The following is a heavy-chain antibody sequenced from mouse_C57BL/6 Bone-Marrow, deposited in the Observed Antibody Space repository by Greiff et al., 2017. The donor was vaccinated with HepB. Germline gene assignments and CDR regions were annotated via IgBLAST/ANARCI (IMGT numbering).Heavy chain of an antibody. CDR2: INPNNGGT. CDR1: GYTFTDYY. Sequence: EVQLQQSGPELVKPGASVKISCKASGYTFTDYYMNWVKQSHGKSLEWIGDINPNNGGTSYNQKFKGKATLTVDKSSSTAYMELRTLTSEDSAVYYCASNYLAWFAYWGQGTLVTVSA. J-gene: IGHJ3*01. V-gene: IGHV1-26*01. CDR3: ASNYLAWFAY. D-gene: IGHD1-3*01.